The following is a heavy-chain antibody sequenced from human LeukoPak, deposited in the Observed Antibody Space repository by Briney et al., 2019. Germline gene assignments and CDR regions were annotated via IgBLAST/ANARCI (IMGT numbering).Heavy chain of an antibody. V-gene: IGHV3-21*06. J-gene: IGHJ4*02. CDR2: ITSSSSYI. CDR1: GFTFSSYN. D-gene: IGHD5-12*01. Sequence: GGSLRLSCAASGFTFSSYNMNWVRQAPGKGLEWVSSITSSSSYIYYADSVKGRFTISRDNAKNSLYLQMNSLRAEDTAVYYCARGITSGPRRYDVRNFDYWGQGTPVTVFS. CDR3: ARGITSGPRRYDVRNFDY.